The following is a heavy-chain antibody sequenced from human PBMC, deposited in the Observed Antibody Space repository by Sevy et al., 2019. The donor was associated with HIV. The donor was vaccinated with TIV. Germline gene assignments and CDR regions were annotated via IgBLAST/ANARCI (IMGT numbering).Heavy chain of an antibody. D-gene: IGHD6-13*01. J-gene: IGHJ3*02. V-gene: IGHV4-38-2*01. CDR2: IYHSGST. CDR3: ARIPGIAAAGISAFDI. Sequence: SETLSLTCAVSGYSISSGYYWGWIRQPPGKGLEWIGSIYHSGSTYYNPSLKSRVTISVDTSKNQFSLKLSSVTAADTAVYYCARIPGIAAAGISAFDIWGQRTMVTVSS. CDR1: GYSISSGYY.